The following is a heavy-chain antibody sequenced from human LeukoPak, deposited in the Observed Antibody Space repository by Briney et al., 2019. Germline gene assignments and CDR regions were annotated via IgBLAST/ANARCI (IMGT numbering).Heavy chain of an antibody. Sequence: ARGSPILSCAASGFTFSDYSMIWVPQAPGKGLERISYISRRSNIIYYADSVKGRFTISRDNAKTSLYLQMNSLRDEDTAVYYCARATCGGDCSRVYYFDYWGRGTGHRVL. CDR2: ISRRSNII. V-gene: IGHV3-48*02. CDR3: ARATCGGDCSRVYYFDY. J-gene: IGHJ4*02. D-gene: IGHD2-21*02. CDR1: GFTFSDYS.